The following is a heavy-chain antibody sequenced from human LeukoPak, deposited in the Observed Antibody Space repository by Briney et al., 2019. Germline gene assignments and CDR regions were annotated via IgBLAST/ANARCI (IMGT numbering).Heavy chain of an antibody. CDR1: GYTFTSYD. D-gene: IGHD5-24*01. J-gene: IGHJ4*02. V-gene: IGHV1-8*01. CDR3: ARGRWSRDGYNAHFDY. CDR2: MNPNSGNT. Sequence: ASVTASCTASGYTFTSYDINWVRQATGQGLEWMGWMNPNSGNTGYAQKFQGRVTMTRNTSISTAYMELSSLRSEDTAVYYCARGRWSRDGYNAHFDYWGQGTLVTVSS.